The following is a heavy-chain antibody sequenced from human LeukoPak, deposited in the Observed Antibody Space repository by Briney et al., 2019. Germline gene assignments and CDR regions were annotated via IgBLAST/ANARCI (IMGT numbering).Heavy chain of an antibody. Sequence: PGGSLRLSCAASGSNLSSYSMNWVRQAPGKGLEWVSSISSSSSYTYYADSVRGRFTISRDNAKNTLYLQMNSLRAEDAAVYYCARGPIVVVPAASYMDVWGKGTTVTISS. D-gene: IGHD2-2*01. CDR3: ARGPIVVVPAASYMDV. J-gene: IGHJ6*03. CDR1: GSNLSSYS. CDR2: ISSSSSYT. V-gene: IGHV3-21*01.